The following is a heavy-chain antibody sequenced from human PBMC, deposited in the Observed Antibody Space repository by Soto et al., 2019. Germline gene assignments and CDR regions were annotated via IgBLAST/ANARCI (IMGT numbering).Heavy chain of an antibody. D-gene: IGHD3-3*01. J-gene: IGHJ4*02. Sequence: QVQLHQWGAGLLKPSEILSLTCAVYNGSFMGYYWTWVRQPPGKGREWIGEINHVGSPNYNPSLKSRVVISIDTSKQQFSLRLKSLTAADTAVYYCASLSGGRFLDKGDYWGQGIQVTVSS. CDR3: ASLSGGRFLDKGDY. V-gene: IGHV4-34*01. CDR1: NGSFMGYY. CDR2: INHVGSP.